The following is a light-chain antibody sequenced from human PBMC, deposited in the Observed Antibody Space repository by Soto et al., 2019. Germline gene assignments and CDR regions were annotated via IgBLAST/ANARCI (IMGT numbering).Light chain of an antibody. J-gene: IGLJ2*01. CDR3: QVWDSSTAVV. Sequence: SYELTQPLSVSVAPGQTARITCGGNNIGSKNVHWYQQKPGQAPVLVIYRDSNRPSGISERFSGSNSGNTATLTISRAQAGDEADYYCQVWDSSTAVVFGGGTKLTVL. V-gene: IGLV3-9*01. CDR2: RDS. CDR1: NIGSKN.